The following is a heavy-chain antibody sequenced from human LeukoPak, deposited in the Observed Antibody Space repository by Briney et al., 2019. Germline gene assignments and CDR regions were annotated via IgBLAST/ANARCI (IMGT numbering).Heavy chain of an antibody. CDR3: ARVFERWEAFDI. V-gene: IGHV1-18*01. CDR1: GYTFTSYG. J-gene: IGHJ3*02. CDR2: ISAYNGNT. Sequence: GSVKVSCKASGYTFTSYGISWVRQAPGQGLEWMGWISAYNGNTNYAQKLQGRVTMTTDTSTSTAYMELRSLRSDDTAVYYCARVFERWEAFDIWGQGTMVTVSS. D-gene: IGHD5-24*01.